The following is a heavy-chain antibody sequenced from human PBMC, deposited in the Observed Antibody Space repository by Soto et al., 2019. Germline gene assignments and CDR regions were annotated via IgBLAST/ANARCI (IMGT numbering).Heavy chain of an antibody. CDR1: GFTFDDYA. CDR3: VKDESINWYSGHFRH. CDR2: INWNSGSI. J-gene: IGHJ1*01. V-gene: IGHV3-9*01. D-gene: IGHD6-13*01. Sequence: GGSLRLSCAASGFTFDDYAMHWVRQVPGKGLEWVSGINWNSGSIGYADSVKGRFAISRDNAKNSLHLQMNSLRAEDTDFYYCVKDESINWYSGHFRHWGQGTLVTLSS.